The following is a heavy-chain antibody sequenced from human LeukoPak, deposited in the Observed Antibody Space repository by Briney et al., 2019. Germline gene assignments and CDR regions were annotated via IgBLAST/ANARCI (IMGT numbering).Heavy chain of an antibody. J-gene: IGHJ3*02. D-gene: IGHD3-3*01. Sequence: HTGGSLRLSCAASGFTVNSKYTSWVRQAPGKGLEWVANIKQDGSEKYYVDSVKGRFTISRDNAKNSLYLQMNSLRAEDTAVYYCARGDYYTADAFDIWGQGTMVTVSS. CDR3: ARGDYYTADAFDI. CDR1: GFTVNSKY. CDR2: IKQDGSEK. V-gene: IGHV3-7*01.